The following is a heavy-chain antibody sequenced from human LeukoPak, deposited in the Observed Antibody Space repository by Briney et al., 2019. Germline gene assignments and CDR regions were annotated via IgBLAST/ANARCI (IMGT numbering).Heavy chain of an antibody. CDR2: ISSSGSTI. Sequence: PGGSLRLSCAASGFTFSSYEMNWVRQAPGKGLEWVSYISSSGSTIYYADSVKGRFTISRDNAKNSLYLQMNSLRAEDTAVYYCARDSAGYLSAFDIWGQGTMVTVSS. CDR3: ARDSAGYLSAFDI. V-gene: IGHV3-48*03. CDR1: GFTFSSYE. D-gene: IGHD3-22*01. J-gene: IGHJ3*02.